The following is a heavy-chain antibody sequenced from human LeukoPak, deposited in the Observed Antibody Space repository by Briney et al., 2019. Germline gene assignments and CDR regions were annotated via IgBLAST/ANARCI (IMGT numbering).Heavy chain of an antibody. CDR3: ARRFYYDFWSGYPFDY. Sequence: SETLSLTCTVSGDSICSGDYFWGWIRQPPGKGLEWVGSMRCSGSTHYNSSLKSPVSISIDTPKNQFSLRLSSVTASDTAVYYCARRFYYDFWSGYPFDYWGQGTLVTVSS. J-gene: IGHJ4*02. V-gene: IGHV4-39*01. D-gene: IGHD3-3*01. CDR2: MRCSGST. CDR1: GDSICSGDYF.